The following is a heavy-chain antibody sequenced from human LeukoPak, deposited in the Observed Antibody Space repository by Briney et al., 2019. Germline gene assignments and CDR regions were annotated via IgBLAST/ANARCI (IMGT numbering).Heavy chain of an antibody. Sequence: PSETQSLTCIVSGGSITSFYWSWIRQPPGKGLEWIGYIYYSGTTNYNPSLKSRVSISVDTSKNQFSLEVTSVTAADTAVYYCARLNWVPGSSWPTIDYWAQGTLVTVSS. CDR1: GGSITSFY. V-gene: IGHV4-59*08. D-gene: IGHD6-13*01. CDR3: ARLNWVPGSSWPTIDY. CDR2: IYYSGTT. J-gene: IGHJ4*02.